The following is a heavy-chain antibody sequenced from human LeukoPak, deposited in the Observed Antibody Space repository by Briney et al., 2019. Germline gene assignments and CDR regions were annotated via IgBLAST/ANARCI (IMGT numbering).Heavy chain of an antibody. J-gene: IGHJ5*02. CDR2: IIPIFGTA. CDR1: GGTFSSYA. V-gene: IGHV1-69*05. Sequence: GASVKVSCKASGGTFSSYAISWVRQAPGQGLEWMGGIIPIFGTANYAQKFQGRVTITTDESTSTAYMELSSLRSEDTAVYYCVVVPVATEDWFDPWGQGTLVTVSS. CDR3: VVVPVATEDWFDP. D-gene: IGHD2-2*01.